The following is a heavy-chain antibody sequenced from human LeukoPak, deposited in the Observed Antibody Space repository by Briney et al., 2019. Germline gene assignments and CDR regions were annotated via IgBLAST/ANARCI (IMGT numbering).Heavy chain of an antibody. CDR1: GYTFTGYY. V-gene: IGHV1-2*02. CDR3: ARSCGGDCYFGYNWFDP. Sequence: GASVEVSCKASGYTFTGYYMHWVRQAPGQGLEWMGWINPNSGGTNYAQKFQGRVTMTRDTSISTAYMELSRLRSDDTAVYYCARSCGGDCYFGYNWFDPWGQGTLVTVSS. CDR2: INPNSGGT. D-gene: IGHD2-21*01. J-gene: IGHJ5*02.